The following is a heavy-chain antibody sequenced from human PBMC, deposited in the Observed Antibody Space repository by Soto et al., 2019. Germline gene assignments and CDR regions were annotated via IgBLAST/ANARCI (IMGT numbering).Heavy chain of an antibody. V-gene: IGHV4-59*01. CDR2: TYYSGST. D-gene: IGHD2-2*01. J-gene: IGHJ5*02. Sequence: SETLSLTCAVYGGSFSGYYWSWIRQPPGKGLEWIGYTYYSGSTNYNPSLKSRVTISVDTSKNQFSLKLSSVTAADTAVYYCARVSYSTTWYWFDPWGQGTLVTVSS. CDR1: GGSFSGYY. CDR3: ARVSYSTTWYWFDP.